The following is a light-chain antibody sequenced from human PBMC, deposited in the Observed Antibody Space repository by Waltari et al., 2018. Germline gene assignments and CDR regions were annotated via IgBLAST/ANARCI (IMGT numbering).Light chain of an antibody. CDR2: EVS. V-gene: IGLV2-23*02. J-gene: IGLJ1*01. CDR1: SSAVGNFNL. CDR3: CSYAGSRTYV. Sequence: QSALTQPASVSGSPGQSITISCTGPSSAVGNFNLVSWYQQHPGKVPKLIIYEVSKRPSGVSNPFSGSKSGNTASLTISGLRAEDEADYYCCSYAGSRTYVFGTGTKVTVL.